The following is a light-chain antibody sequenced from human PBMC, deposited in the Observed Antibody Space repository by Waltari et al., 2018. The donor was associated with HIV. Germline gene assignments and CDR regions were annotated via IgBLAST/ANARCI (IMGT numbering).Light chain of an antibody. J-gene: IGKJ2*01. CDR1: QSISTS. CDR3: QQSYSTPGYT. CDR2: AAS. Sequence: EIQMTQSPSSLSPVEGDRLTITCRASQSISTSLNWYQQKPGKAPKLLIYAASSLQSGVPSRFSGSGSGTDFTLTISSLQPEDFATYYCQQSYSTPGYTFGQGTKLEIK. V-gene: IGKV1-39*01.